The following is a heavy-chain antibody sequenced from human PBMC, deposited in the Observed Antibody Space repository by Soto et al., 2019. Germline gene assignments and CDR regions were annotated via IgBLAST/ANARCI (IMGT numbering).Heavy chain of an antibody. CDR3: ARGGGWYYFDY. Sequence: QVQLVESGGGVVQPGRSLRLSCAASGFTFSSYGMHWVRQAPGKGLEWVAVIWYDGSNKYYADSVKGRFTISRDNSKNTLYLQMNSLRAEDTDVYYCARGGGWYYFDYWGQGTLVTVSS. CDR2: IWYDGSNK. V-gene: IGHV3-33*01. CDR1: GFTFSSYG. J-gene: IGHJ4*02. D-gene: IGHD6-19*01.